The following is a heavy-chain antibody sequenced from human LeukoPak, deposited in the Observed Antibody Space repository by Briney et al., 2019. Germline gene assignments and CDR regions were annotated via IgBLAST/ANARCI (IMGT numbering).Heavy chain of an antibody. CDR3: AKDPTGKYYYDSSGYYDY. Sequence: SGGSLRLSCAASGFTFSSYAMSWVRQAPGKGLEWVSAISGSSGSTYYADSVKGRFTISRDNSKNTLYLQMNSLRAEDTAVYYCAKDPTGKYYYDSSGYYDYWGQGTLVTVSS. V-gene: IGHV3-23*01. CDR2: ISGSSGST. D-gene: IGHD3-22*01. CDR1: GFTFSSYA. J-gene: IGHJ4*02.